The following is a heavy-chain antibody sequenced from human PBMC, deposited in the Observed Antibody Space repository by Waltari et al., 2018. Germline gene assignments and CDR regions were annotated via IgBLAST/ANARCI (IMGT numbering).Heavy chain of an antibody. D-gene: IGHD3-3*01. CDR2: INHSGST. CDR1: GGSFSGYY. J-gene: IGHJ6*02. Sequence: QVQLQQWGAGLLKPSETLSLTCAVYGGSFSGYYWSWIRQTPGQGLEWIGEINHSGSTNYNPSLKSRVTISVDTSKNQFSLKLSSVTAADTAVYYCARAAGLRFLAYSFGGYGMDVWGQGTTVTVSS. V-gene: IGHV4-34*01. CDR3: ARAAGLRFLAYSFGGYGMDV.